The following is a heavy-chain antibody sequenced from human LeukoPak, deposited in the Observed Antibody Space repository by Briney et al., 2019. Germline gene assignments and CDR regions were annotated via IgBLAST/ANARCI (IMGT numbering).Heavy chain of an antibody. CDR2: INHSGST. Sequence: SETLSLTCAVYGGSFSGYYWSWIRKPPGKGLEWIGEINHSGSTNYNPSLKSRVTISVDTSKNQFSLKLSSVTAADTAVYYCARGKTTVTLYYWGQGTLVTVSS. CDR1: GGSFSGYY. J-gene: IGHJ4*02. V-gene: IGHV4-34*01. CDR3: ARGKTTVTLYY. D-gene: IGHD4-17*01.